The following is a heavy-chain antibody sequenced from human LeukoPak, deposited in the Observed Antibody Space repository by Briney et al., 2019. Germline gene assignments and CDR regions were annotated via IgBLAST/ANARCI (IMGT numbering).Heavy chain of an antibody. V-gene: IGHV4-31*03. J-gene: IGHJ4*02. Sequence: PSQTLSLTCTVSGGSISSGGYYWSWIRQHPGKGLEWIGYIYYSGSTYYNPSLKSRVTISVDTSKNQFSLKLSSVTAADTAVYYCARGETMVRGVKPGEYFDYWGQGTLVTVSS. D-gene: IGHD3-10*01. CDR2: IYYSGST. CDR3: ARGETMVRGVKPGEYFDY. CDR1: GGSISSGGYY.